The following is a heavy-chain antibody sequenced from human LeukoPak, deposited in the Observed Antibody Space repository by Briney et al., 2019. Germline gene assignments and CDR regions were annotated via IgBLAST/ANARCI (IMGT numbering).Heavy chain of an antibody. D-gene: IGHD5-18*01. Sequence: SETLSLTCTVSGGSISSYYWSLIRQPPGKGLEWIGYIYYSGSTNYNPSLKSRVTISVDTSKNQFSLKLSSVTAADTAVYYCARPRGYSYGWDAFDIWGQGTMVTVSS. CDR3: ARPRGYSYGWDAFDI. J-gene: IGHJ3*02. V-gene: IGHV4-59*08. CDR2: IYYSGST. CDR1: GGSISSYY.